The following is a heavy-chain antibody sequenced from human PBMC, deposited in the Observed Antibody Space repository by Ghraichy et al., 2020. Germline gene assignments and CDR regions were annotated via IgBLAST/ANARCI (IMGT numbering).Heavy chain of an antibody. Sequence: TLSLTCTVSGGSVSSGSYYWSWIRQPPGKGLEWIGYIYYSGSTNYNPSLKSRVTISVDTSKNQFSLKLSSVTATDTAVYYCARGRLSGGFDYWGQGTLVTVSS. CDR3: ARGRLSGGFDY. V-gene: IGHV4-61*01. CDR2: IYYSGST. J-gene: IGHJ4*02. D-gene: IGHD3-16*01. CDR1: GGSVSSGSYY.